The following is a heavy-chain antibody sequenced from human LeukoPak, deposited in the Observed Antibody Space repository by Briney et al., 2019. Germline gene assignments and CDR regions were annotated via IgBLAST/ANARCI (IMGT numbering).Heavy chain of an antibody. CDR2: ISGYNGNT. CDR3: ARDLDVDTAMVPGYMDV. V-gene: IGHV1-18*01. CDR1: GYTFTSYV. J-gene: IGHJ6*03. D-gene: IGHD5-18*01. Sequence: GASVKVSCKASGYTFTSYVISWVRQAPGLGLEWMGWISGYNGNTKYAQKLQGRVTMTTDTSTSTAYMELRALRSDDTAVYFCARDLDVDTAMVPGYMDVWGKGTTVTVSS.